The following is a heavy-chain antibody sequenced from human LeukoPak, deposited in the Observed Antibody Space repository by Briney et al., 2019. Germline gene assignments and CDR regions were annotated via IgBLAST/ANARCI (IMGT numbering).Heavy chain of an antibody. J-gene: IGHJ4*02. V-gene: IGHV3-23*01. CDR2: ISGSGGST. CDR3: AKCGYAGSCYFDY. CDR1: GFTFSSYG. Sequence: PGGSLRLSCAASGFTFSSYGMSWVRQAPGKGLEWVSAISGSGGSTYYADSVKGRFTISRDNSKNTLYLQMNSLRAEDTAVYYCAKCGYAGSCYFDYWGQGTLVTVSS. D-gene: IGHD2-2*01.